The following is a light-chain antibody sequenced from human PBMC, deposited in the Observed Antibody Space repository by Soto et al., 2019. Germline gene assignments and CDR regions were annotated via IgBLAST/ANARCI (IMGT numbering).Light chain of an antibody. J-gene: IGKJ2*01. CDR2: KAS. CDR1: QTISSW. V-gene: IGKV1-5*03. Sequence: DIQMTQFPSILSASIGDRVTITCRASQTISSWLAWYQQKPGKAPKLLIYKASSLETGIPSRFSGSGSGTEFTLTIRSLQPDDFATYYCQQYNRYSPYTFGQGTRLELK. CDR3: QQYNRYSPYT.